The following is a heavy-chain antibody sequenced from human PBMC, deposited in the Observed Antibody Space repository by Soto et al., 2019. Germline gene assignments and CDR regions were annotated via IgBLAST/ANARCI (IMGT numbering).Heavy chain of an antibody. CDR1: GYTFTSYG. CDR3: ARSGGGGGVKPPDRHIDY. J-gene: IGHJ4*02. Sequence: APVKVSCKASGYTFTSYGISSVRQAPGQGLEWMGWISAYNGNTNYAQKLQGRVTMTTDTSTSTAYMELRSLRSDDTAVYYCARSGGGGGVKPPDRHIDYWGQGTLVTVSS. CDR2: ISAYNGNT. V-gene: IGHV1-18*01. D-gene: IGHD2-8*02.